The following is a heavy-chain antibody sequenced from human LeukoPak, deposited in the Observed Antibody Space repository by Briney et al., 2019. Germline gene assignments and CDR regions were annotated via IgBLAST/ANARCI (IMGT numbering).Heavy chain of an antibody. CDR3: ARDLASTAGQNWCDP. D-gene: IGHD1-1*01. CDR2: IYYSGST. J-gene: IGHJ5*02. V-gene: IGHV4-31*03. CDR1: GGSISSGGYY. Sequence: PSETLSLTCTVSGGSISSGGYYWSWIRQHPGKGLEWIGYIYYSGSTYYNPSLKSRVTISVDTSKNQFSLKLSSVTATDTAVYYCARDLASTAGQNWCDPGGQGNGVIVSA.